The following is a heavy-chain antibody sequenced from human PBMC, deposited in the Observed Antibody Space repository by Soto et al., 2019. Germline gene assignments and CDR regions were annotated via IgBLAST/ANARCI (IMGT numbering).Heavy chain of an antibody. Sequence: EVQLLESGGGLVQPGGSLRLSCAASGFTFSSYAMNWVRQAPGKGLEWVSAISGSGGSTNYEDSVKGRFTISRDNSKNTLYLQIISRRTEDTAVYYCAKEGHRRWLQPRYFQHWGQGTLVTVSS. CDR3: AKEGHRRWLQPRYFQH. D-gene: IGHD5-12*01. CDR2: ISGSGGST. CDR1: GFTFSSYA. J-gene: IGHJ1*01. V-gene: IGHV3-23*01.